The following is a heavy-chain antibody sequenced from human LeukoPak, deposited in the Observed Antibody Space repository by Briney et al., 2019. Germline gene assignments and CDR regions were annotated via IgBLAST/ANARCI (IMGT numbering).Heavy chain of an antibody. Sequence: GGSLRLSCAASGFTFDDYTMHWVRQAPGKGLEWVSLISWDGGSTYYADSVKGRFTISRDNSKNSLYLQMNSLRTEDTALYYCAKGEAGKLDYWGQGTLVTVSS. D-gene: IGHD1-1*01. J-gene: IGHJ4*02. CDR3: AKGEAGKLDY. CDR1: GFTFDDYT. CDR2: ISWDGGST. V-gene: IGHV3-43*01.